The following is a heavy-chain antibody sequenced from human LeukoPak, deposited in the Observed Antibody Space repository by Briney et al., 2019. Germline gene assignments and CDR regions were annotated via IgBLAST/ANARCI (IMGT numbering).Heavy chain of an antibody. D-gene: IGHD6-19*01. Sequence: GGSLRLSCAASGFTFSDYYMSWIRQAPGKGLEWLSYISSSGFTIYYADSVKGRFTISRDNAKNSLYLHMNSLRAEDTAVYYCARDSGRGSSASCFGHWGQGTQVTVSS. J-gene: IGHJ4*02. CDR1: GFTFSDYY. V-gene: IGHV3-11*04. CDR2: ISSSGFTI. CDR3: ARDSGRGSSASCFGH.